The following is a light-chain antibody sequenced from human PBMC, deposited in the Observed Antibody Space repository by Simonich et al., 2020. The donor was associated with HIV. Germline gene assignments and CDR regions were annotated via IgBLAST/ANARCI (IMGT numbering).Light chain of an antibody. CDR1: QSVRRSY. Sequence: EIVLTQSPGTLSLSPGERATLSCRASQSVRRSYLAWYQQKPGQAPSLLNYGASSRATGIPDRFSGSGSGTEFTLTISSMQSEDFAVYYCQQYDNWPLTFGPGTKVDIK. V-gene: IGKV3-20*01. CDR2: GAS. CDR3: QQYDNWPLT. J-gene: IGKJ3*01.